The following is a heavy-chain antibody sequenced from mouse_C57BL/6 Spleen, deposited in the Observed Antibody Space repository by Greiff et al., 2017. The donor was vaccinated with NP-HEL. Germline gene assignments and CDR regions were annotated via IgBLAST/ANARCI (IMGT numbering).Heavy chain of an antibody. D-gene: IGHD2-1*01. V-gene: IGHV5-17*01. CDR3: ARQSTMVPYYAMDY. CDR1: GFTFSDYG. Sequence: VQLKESGGGLVKPGGSLKLSCAASGFTFSDYGMHWVRQAPEKGLEWVAYISSGSSTIYYADTVKGRFTISRDNAKNTLFLQMTSLRSEDTAMYYCARQSTMVPYYAMDYWGKGTSVTVAS. CDR2: ISSGSSTI. J-gene: IGHJ4*01.